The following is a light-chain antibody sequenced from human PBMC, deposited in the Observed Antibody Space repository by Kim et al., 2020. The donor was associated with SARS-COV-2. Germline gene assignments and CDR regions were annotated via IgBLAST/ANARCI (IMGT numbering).Light chain of an antibody. CDR3: QVWDSSSDHRVV. CDR2: YDS. V-gene: IGLV3-21*04. CDR1: SIGSKS. J-gene: IGLJ2*01. Sequence: PGKTARLSCGGNSIGSKSMHWYQQKSGQAPVLVISYDSDRPSGIPERFSGSNSGNTATLIISRVEAGDEADYYCQVWDSSSDHRVVFGGGTQLTVL.